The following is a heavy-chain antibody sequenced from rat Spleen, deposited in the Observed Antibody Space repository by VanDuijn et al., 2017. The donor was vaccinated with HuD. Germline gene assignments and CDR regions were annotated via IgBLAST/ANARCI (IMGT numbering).Heavy chain of an antibody. J-gene: IGHJ3*01. CDR3: TRAHLTALNWFAY. V-gene: IGHV5-31*01. CDR1: GFTFNNYW. CDR2: IPNTGGST. D-gene: IGHD3-6*01. Sequence: EVQLVESGGGLVQPGRSLKLSCVASGFTFNNYWMTWIRQAPGKGREWVASIPNTGGSTYYPDSVKGRFTISTDNATSTLDHQMNSLRSEYTATYYCTRAHLTALNWFAYWGQGTLVTVSS.